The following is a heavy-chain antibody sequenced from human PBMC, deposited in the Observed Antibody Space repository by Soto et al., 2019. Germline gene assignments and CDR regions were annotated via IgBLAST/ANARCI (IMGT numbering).Heavy chain of an antibody. V-gene: IGHV4-59*08. D-gene: IGHD3-10*01. CDR1: NDSISPYY. J-gene: IGHJ4*02. Sequence: PSETLSLTCTVSNDSISPYYWSWIRQPPGKGLEWIGFIYYSGSTTYNPSLKSRVTISVATSKNQFSLKLTSVTAADTAIYYCARHFRPLQTGSHCFDLWGEGTRVTVS. CDR2: IYYSGST. CDR3: ARHFRPLQTGSHCFDL.